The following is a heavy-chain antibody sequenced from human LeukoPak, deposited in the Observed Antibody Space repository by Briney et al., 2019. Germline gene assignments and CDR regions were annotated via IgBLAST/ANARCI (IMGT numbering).Heavy chain of an antibody. CDR2: INHSGST. CDR1: GGSFSGYY. J-gene: IGHJ5*02. V-gene: IGHV4-34*01. D-gene: IGHD6-13*01. CDR3: SRLIAASGTGWFDP. Sequence: SETLSLTCAVYGGSFSGYYWSWIRQPPGKGLEWIGEINHSGSTNYNPSFQGQVTISADKSINTAYLQWSSLKASDTAMYYCSRLIAASGTGWFDPWGQGTLVTVSS.